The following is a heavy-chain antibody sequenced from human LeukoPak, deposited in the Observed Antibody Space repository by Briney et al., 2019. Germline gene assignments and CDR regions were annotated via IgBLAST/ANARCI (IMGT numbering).Heavy chain of an antibody. J-gene: IGHJ3*02. V-gene: IGHV3-11*06. CDR3: ARMRDVMAFDI. CDR2: IRSSSRYT. D-gene: IGHD3-16*01. CDR1: GFTFSDYY. Sequence: PGGSLRLSCAASGFTFSDYYVSWIRQPPGKGLEWVSYIRSSSRYTNYAASVTGRFTISRDNAKNSLYLQMNSLRAEDTAVYYCARMRDVMAFDIWGQGTMVTVSS.